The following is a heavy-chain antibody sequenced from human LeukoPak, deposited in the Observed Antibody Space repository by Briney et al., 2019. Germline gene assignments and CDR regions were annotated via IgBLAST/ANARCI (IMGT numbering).Heavy chain of an antibody. J-gene: IGHJ6*03. D-gene: IGHD1-26*01. Sequence: GASVKVSCKASGYTFTSYDINWVRQATGQGLEWMGWMNPNSGNTGYAQKFQGRVTMTRNTSISTAYMELSSLRSEDTAMYYCARLGFSRPYYYYYMDVWGKGTTVTVSS. V-gene: IGHV1-8*01. CDR2: MNPNSGNT. CDR3: ARLGFSRPYYYYYMDV. CDR1: GYTFTSYD.